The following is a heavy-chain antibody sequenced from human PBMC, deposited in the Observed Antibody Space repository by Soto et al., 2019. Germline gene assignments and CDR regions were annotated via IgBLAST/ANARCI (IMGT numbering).Heavy chain of an antibody. CDR1: GFTFSSYW. CDR2: IKQDGSEK. J-gene: IGHJ6*02. Sequence: GGSLRLSCAASGFTFSSYWMSWVRQAPGKGLEWVANIKQDGSEKYYVDSVKGRFTISRDNAKNSLYLQMNSLRAEDTAVYYCARVDIVVVPAAIAGMDVWGQGTTVTVSS. V-gene: IGHV3-7*05. D-gene: IGHD2-2*01. CDR3: ARVDIVVVPAAIAGMDV.